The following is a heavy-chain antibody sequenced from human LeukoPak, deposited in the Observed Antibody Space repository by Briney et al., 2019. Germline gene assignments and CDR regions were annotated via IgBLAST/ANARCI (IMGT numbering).Heavy chain of an antibody. V-gene: IGHV5-51*01. Sequence: GESLKISWKCSGYSFTNYWNGWVRQMPGKGLGWMGIIYPGDSDTRYSASFQGQVTISADKSNSTAYLQWSSLKASDTAMYYCARLPDYGDYVGYFDYWGQGTLVTVSS. CDR2: IYPGDSDT. CDR1: GYSFTNYW. J-gene: IGHJ4*02. D-gene: IGHD4-17*01. CDR3: ARLPDYGDYVGYFDY.